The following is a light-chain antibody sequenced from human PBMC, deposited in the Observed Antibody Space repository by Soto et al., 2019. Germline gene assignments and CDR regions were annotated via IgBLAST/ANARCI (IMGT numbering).Light chain of an antibody. CDR1: QSVSSN. V-gene: IGKV3D-15*01. Sequence: EIVMTQSRATLSVSPGERATLSCRASQSVSSNLAWYQQKPGQAPRLLIYDASNRATGIPARFSGSGSGTDFTLSISSLQPEDSAVYYCQQYYNWPPWTFGQGTKVDIK. CDR3: QQYYNWPPWT. CDR2: DAS. J-gene: IGKJ1*01.